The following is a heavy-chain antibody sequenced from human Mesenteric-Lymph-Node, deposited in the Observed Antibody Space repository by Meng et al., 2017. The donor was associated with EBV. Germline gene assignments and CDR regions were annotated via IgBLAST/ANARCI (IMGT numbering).Heavy chain of an antibody. Sequence: QVELVQSGAEVRKPGSSVKVSCKASGGTFSNYAFSWVRQAPGQGLEWMGGIIPIFGTANYAQKFQGRVTITADESTSTAYMELSSLRSEDTAVYYCARSYSNDYYFDYWGQGTLVTVSS. CDR1: GGTFSNYA. CDR2: IIPIFGTA. CDR3: ARSYSNDYYFDY. D-gene: IGHD4-11*01. V-gene: IGHV1-69*01. J-gene: IGHJ4*02.